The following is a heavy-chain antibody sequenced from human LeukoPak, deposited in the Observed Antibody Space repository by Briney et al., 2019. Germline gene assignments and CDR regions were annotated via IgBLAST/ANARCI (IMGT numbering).Heavy chain of an antibody. V-gene: IGHV3-48*04. CDR2: ISSSSSTI. Sequence: GGSLRLSCAASGFTFSSYSMNWVRQAPGKGLEWVSYISSSSSTIYYADSVKGRFTISRDNAKNSLYLQMNSLRAEDTAVYYCARDREAYYDSSGYLSDAFDIWGQGTMVTVSS. CDR1: GFTFSSYS. D-gene: IGHD3-22*01. J-gene: IGHJ3*02. CDR3: ARDREAYYDSSGYLSDAFDI.